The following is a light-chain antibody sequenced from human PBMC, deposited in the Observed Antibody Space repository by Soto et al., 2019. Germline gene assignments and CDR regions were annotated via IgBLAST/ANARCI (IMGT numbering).Light chain of an antibody. CDR1: QSISSW. Sequence: DIQMTQSPSTLSASVGDRVTITCRASQSISSWLAWYQQKPGKAPKLLIYDASSLESGVPSRFSGSRAGTEFPLTISSLQPDDFAANYCQQYNSYSPYTFGQGTKLEIK. J-gene: IGKJ2*01. CDR2: DAS. V-gene: IGKV1-5*01. CDR3: QQYNSYSPYT.